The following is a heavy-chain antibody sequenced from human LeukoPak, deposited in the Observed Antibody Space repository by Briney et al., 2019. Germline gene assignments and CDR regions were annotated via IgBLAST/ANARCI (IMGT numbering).Heavy chain of an antibody. Sequence: GGSLRLSCAGSGFPFSNYWMAWVRQAPGKGLEWVAKMKEDGGEINYVDSVKGRFTISRDNAKNSLDLQMNSLRVEDTAVYYCVRDRGSSTFDYWGQGTLVIVSS. CDR1: GFPFSNYW. V-gene: IGHV3-7*01. D-gene: IGHD3-10*01. J-gene: IGHJ4*02. CDR2: MKEDGGEI. CDR3: VRDRGSSTFDY.